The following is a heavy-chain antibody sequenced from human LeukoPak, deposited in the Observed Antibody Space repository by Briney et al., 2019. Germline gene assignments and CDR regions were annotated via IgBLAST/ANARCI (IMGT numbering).Heavy chain of an antibody. D-gene: IGHD3-10*01. CDR3: ARDGYRGVTNFDP. CDR2: ISYTGST. J-gene: IGHJ5*02. Sequence: PSETLSLTCTVSGGSISPYFWSWMRQTPGKGLEWIGYISYTGSTNYNPALKSRVTISVDTSKNQFSLQLTSVTAADTAVYCCARDGYRGVTNFDPWGQGTLVTVSS. CDR1: GGSISPYF. V-gene: IGHV4-59*01.